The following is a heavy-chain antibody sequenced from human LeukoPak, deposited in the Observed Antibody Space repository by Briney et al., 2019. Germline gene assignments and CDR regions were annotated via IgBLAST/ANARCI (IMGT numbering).Heavy chain of an antibody. CDR1: GFTVSSIY. CDR2: IYSGGGT. Sequence: GGSLRLSCAASGFTVSSIYMSWVRQAPGKGLEWVSVIYSGGGTDYADSVKGRFTISRDNAMNSLCLQMNSLKAEDTAVYYCARTDRTNNGPREWGQGTLVTVSS. V-gene: IGHV3-53*01. D-gene: IGHD1/OR15-1a*01. CDR3: ARTDRTNNGPRE. J-gene: IGHJ4*02.